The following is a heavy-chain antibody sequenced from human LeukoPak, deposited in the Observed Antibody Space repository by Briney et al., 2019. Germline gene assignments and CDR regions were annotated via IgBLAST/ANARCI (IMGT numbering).Heavy chain of an antibody. J-gene: IGHJ4*02. CDR2: INPSDGGT. Sequence: ASVKVSCKASGYTFTNYFMAWVRQAPGQGPEWMGLINPSDGGTEYAQKFQDRVTLTRDTSTTTVYMELSSLRSDDTAVYYCARDLYQRRRRDVYNGFDYWGQGTPITVSS. D-gene: IGHD5-24*01. V-gene: IGHV1-46*01. CDR1: GYTFTNYF. CDR3: ARDLYQRRRRDVYNGFDY.